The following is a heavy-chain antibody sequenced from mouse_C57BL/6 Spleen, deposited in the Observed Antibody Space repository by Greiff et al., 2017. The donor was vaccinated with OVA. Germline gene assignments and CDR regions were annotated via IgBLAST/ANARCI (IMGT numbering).Heavy chain of an antibody. D-gene: IGHD1-1*01. CDR1: GYAFSSSW. J-gene: IGHJ2*01. Sequence: QVQLQQSGPELVKPGASVKISCKASGYAFSSSWMNWVKQRPGKGLEWIGRIYPGDGDTNYNGKFKGKATLTADKSSSTAYMQLSSLTSEDSAVYFCATFTTVVATDFDYWGQGTTLTVSS. CDR2: IYPGDGDT. V-gene: IGHV1-82*01. CDR3: ATFTTVVATDFDY.